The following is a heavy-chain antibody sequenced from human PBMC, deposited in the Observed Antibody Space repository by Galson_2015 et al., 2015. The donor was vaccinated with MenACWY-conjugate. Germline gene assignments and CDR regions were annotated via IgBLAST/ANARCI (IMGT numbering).Heavy chain of an antibody. V-gene: IGHV1-69*04. CDR1: GGTFTTFG. D-gene: IGHD2-15*01. Sequence: SVKVSCKASGGTFTTFGISWVRQAPGQGLECVGRVIPILGEVTYAQEFQGRVTMTRDTSYMELYSLRSEDTAVYYCAGRNSSGGRGDFDYWGQGTLVTVSS. CDR2: VIPILGEV. CDR3: AGRNSSGGRGDFDY. J-gene: IGHJ4*02.